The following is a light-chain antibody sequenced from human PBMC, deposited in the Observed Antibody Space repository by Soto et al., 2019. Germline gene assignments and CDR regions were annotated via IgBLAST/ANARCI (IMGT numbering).Light chain of an antibody. V-gene: IGKV3-15*01. J-gene: IGKJ4*01. Sequence: EIVMTQSPATLSLSPGERATLSCRASQSVSSNLAWYQQKRGQAPRLLIYSASTRATGMPARFSGSGSGTEFTLTISSLQSEDFAVYHCQQYNDWPLTFGGGTKVEIK. CDR1: QSVSSN. CDR2: SAS. CDR3: QQYNDWPLT.